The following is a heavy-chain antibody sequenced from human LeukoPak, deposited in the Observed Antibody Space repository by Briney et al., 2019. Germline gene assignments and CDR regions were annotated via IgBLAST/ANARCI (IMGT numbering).Heavy chain of an antibody. CDR2: IYPGDSDT. CDR1: GYSFTCYW. J-gene: IGHJ4*02. D-gene: IGHD6-19*01. CDR3: ARSLSGVDY. Sequence: GESLKISCNCSGYSFTCYWIGWVREMPGKGLEWMGIIYPGDSDTRYSPSFQGQVTISADKSISTSYLQWSSLKASDTAMYYCARSLSGVDYWGQGTLVTVSS. V-gene: IGHV5-51*01.